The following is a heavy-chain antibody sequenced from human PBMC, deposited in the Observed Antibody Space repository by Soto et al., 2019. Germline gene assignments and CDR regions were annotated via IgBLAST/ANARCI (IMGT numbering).Heavy chain of an antibody. CDR1: GGTFSSYA. V-gene: IGHV1-69*13. Sequence: SVKVSCKASGGTFSSYAISWVRQAPGQGLEWMGGIIPIFGTANYAQKFQGRVTITADESTSTAYMELSSLRSEDTAVYYCARGDIAAAGTYYYYGMDVWGQGATVTVSS. CDR3: ARGDIAAAGTYYYYGMDV. J-gene: IGHJ6*02. D-gene: IGHD6-13*01. CDR2: IIPIFGTA.